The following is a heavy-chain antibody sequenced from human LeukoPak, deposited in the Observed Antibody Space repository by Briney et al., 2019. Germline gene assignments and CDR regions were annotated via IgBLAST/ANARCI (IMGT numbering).Heavy chain of an antibody. V-gene: IGHV4-59*01. J-gene: IGHJ4*02. CDR3: ARDGHWGYYFEY. CDR2: ISYSGST. CDR1: GGSISSYY. D-gene: IGHD7-27*01. Sequence: ASETLSLTCTVSGGSISSYYWSWIRQPPGKGLEWIGYISYSGSTNYNPSLKSRVTTSVDTSKSQLFLKVSSVTAADTGVYYCARDGHWGYYFEYWGQGTLVTVSS.